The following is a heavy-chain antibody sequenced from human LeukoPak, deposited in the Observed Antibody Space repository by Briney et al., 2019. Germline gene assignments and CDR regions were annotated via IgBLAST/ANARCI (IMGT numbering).Heavy chain of an antibody. CDR1: GGSIRSSYYY. Sequence: SETLSLTCTVSGGSIRSSYYYWSWIRQPPGKGLEWIGYIYYSGSTNYNPSLKSRVTISVDTSKNQFSLKLSSVTAADTAVYYCARRMGEPNNWFDPWGQGTLVTVSS. CDR2: IYYSGST. D-gene: IGHD1-14*01. J-gene: IGHJ5*02. CDR3: ARRMGEPNNWFDP. V-gene: IGHV4-61*01.